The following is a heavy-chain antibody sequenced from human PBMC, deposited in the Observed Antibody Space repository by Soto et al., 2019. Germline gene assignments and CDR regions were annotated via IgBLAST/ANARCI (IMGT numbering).Heavy chain of an antibody. D-gene: IGHD6-13*01. CDR2: ISSNSAYI. CDR3: TRDASRDSSARGWFDP. Sequence: LRLSCAASGFTFRSFTMNWVRQAPGKGLEWVSTISSNSAYIYYTDALRGRFTISRDNAKNSLHLQMNSLRAEDTAVYYCTRDASRDSSARGWFDPWGPGTLVTVYS. CDR1: GFTFRSFT. V-gene: IGHV3-21*01. J-gene: IGHJ5*02.